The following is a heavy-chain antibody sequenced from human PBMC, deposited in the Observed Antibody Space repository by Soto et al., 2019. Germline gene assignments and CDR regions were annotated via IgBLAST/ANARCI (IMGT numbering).Heavy chain of an antibody. CDR2: INSDGSTT. D-gene: IGHD2-2*01. CDR3: ARIRVGHYAFDI. V-gene: IGHV3-74*01. J-gene: IGHJ3*02. Sequence: EVQLVESGGGLVQPGGSLRLSCAASGFTFSSYWMHWVRQAPGKGLVWVSRINSDGSTTTYADSVKGRFTISRDNAKNTLYLQMNSLTAEDTAVYYCARIRVGHYAFDICGQGTMVTVSS. CDR1: GFTFSSYW.